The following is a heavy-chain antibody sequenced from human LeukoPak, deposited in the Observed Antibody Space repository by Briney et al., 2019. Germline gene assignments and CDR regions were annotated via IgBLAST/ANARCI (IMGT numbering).Heavy chain of an antibody. Sequence: GGSLRLSCAASGFTFDDYAMHWVRQAPGKGLEWVSGISWNSGSIGYADSVKGRFTISRDNSKNTLYLQMNSLRAEDTAVYYCAKRPGIAAANFQHWGQGTLVTVSS. D-gene: IGHD6-13*01. CDR1: GFTFDDYA. CDR3: AKRPGIAAANFQH. V-gene: IGHV3-9*01. CDR2: ISWNSGSI. J-gene: IGHJ1*01.